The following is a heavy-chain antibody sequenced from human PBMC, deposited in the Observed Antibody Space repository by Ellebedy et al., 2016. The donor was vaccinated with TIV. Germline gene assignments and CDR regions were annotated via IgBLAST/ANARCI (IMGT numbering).Heavy chain of an antibody. CDR3: AKDLAIVVGTTG. J-gene: IGHJ4*02. V-gene: IGHV3-30*18. Sequence: GESLKISXAASGFTFSSYGMHWVRQAPGKGLEWVAVISYDGSNKYYADSVKGRFTISRDNSKNTLYLQMNSLRAEDTAVYYCAKDLAIVVGTTGWGQGTLVTVSS. D-gene: IGHD3-22*01. CDR1: GFTFSSYG. CDR2: ISYDGSNK.